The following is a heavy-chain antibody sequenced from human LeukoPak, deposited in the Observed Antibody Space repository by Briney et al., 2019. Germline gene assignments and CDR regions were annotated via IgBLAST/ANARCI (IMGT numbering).Heavy chain of an antibody. J-gene: IGHJ4*02. Sequence: ASVKVSCKASGYTFTSYAMHWVRQAPGQRHEWMGWINAGNGNTKYSQKFQGRVTITRDTSASTAYMELSSLRSEDTAVYYCARAKYYDILTGDYWGQGTLVSVSS. V-gene: IGHV1-3*01. CDR3: ARAKYYDILTGDY. D-gene: IGHD3-9*01. CDR1: GYTFTSYA. CDR2: INAGNGNT.